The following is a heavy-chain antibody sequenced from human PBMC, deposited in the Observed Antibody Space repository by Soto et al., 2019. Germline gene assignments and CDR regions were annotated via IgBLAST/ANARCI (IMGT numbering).Heavy chain of an antibody. CDR1: GFTFSSYA. Sequence: PGGSLRLSCAASGFTFSSYAMSWVRPAPGKGLEWISAISGSGSFTHYADSVRGRFTISRDNSQNQLYLQMNNLRGDDTAMYYCAKIPTGSGSSKFDYWGQGIQVTVSS. D-gene: IGHD3-10*01. V-gene: IGHV3-23*01. CDR2: ISGSGSFT. J-gene: IGHJ4*02. CDR3: AKIPTGSGSSKFDY.